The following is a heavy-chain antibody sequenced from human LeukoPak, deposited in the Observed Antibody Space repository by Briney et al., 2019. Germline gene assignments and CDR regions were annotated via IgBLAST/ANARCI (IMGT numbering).Heavy chain of an antibody. V-gene: IGHV3-48*01. CDR2: ISSTSITM. CDR1: GFTFNRNN. J-gene: IGHJ4*02. CDR3: ARETILAVAGDF. Sequence: GGSLRLSCAASGFTFNRNNMNWVRQAPGKGLEWVSYISSTSITMYYADSVKGRFTISRDNAKNSLYLQMNSPRADDTAVYYCARETILAVAGDFWGQGTLVTVSS. D-gene: IGHD6-19*01.